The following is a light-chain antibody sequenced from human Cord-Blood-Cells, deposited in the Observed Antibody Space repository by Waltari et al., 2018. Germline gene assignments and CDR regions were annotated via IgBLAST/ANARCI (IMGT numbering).Light chain of an antibody. V-gene: IGKV3-11*01. Sequence: IVLTQCPATLSLSPGERATLSSRASQSVISYLAWYQQKPGQAPRLLIYDASNRATGIPARFSGSGSGTDVTLTISSLEPEDFAVYYCQQRSNWPLFTFGPGTKVDIK. J-gene: IGKJ3*01. CDR2: DAS. CDR1: QSVISY. CDR3: QQRSNWPLFT.